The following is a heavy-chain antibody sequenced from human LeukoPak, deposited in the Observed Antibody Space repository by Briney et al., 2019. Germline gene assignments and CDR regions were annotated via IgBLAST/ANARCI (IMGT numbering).Heavy chain of an antibody. CDR3: AGVSIFGVADN. CDR1: GGSFSGYY. D-gene: IGHD3-3*01. V-gene: IGHV4-34*01. J-gene: IGHJ4*02. Sequence: SETLSLTCAVYGGSFSGYYWSWIRQPPGKGLEWIGEINHSGSTNYNPSLKSRVTISVDTSKNQFSLKLSSVTAADTAVYYCAGVSIFGVADNWGQGTLVTVSS. CDR2: INHSGST.